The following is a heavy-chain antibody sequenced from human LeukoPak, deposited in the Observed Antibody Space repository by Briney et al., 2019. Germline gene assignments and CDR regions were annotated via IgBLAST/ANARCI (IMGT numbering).Heavy chain of an antibody. Sequence: PGGSLRLSCAASGFTFSSYSMNWVRQAPGKGLEWVSYISSSSSTIYYADSVKGRFTISRDNAKNSLYLQMNSLRAEDTAVYYCAKRYYYDSSEGDAFDIWGQGTMVTVSS. J-gene: IGHJ3*02. CDR3: AKRYYYDSSEGDAFDI. V-gene: IGHV3-48*01. D-gene: IGHD3-22*01. CDR2: ISSSSSTI. CDR1: GFTFSSYS.